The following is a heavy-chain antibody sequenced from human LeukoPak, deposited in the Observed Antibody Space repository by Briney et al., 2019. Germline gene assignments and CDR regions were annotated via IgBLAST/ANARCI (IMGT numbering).Heavy chain of an antibody. V-gene: IGHV4-39*01. CDR3: ASDSSGYYDPYAFDI. D-gene: IGHD3-22*01. CDR1: GGSISSSSYY. Sequence: SETLSLTCTVSGGSISSSSYYWGWIRRPPGKGLEWIGSIYYRGSTYYNPSLKSRVTISVDTSKNQFSLKLSSVTAADTAVYYCASDSSGYYDPYAFDIWGQGTMVTVSS. CDR2: IYYRGST. J-gene: IGHJ3*02.